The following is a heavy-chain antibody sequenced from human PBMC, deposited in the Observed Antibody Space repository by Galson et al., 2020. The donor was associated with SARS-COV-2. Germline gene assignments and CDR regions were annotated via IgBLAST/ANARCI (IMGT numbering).Heavy chain of an antibody. D-gene: IGHD2-21*02. CDR3: ARQGVNMIVLVTVPGWFFDL. CDR1: GYSFSTTNY. Sequence: SETLSLTCAVSGYSFSTTNYWGWVRLAPGKGLEWIGSIYPNGRTYYNPSLESRVTISVDTSRNQFSLTLASVTAADTAFYYCARQGVNMIVLVTVPGWFFDLWGRGTLVTVSS. J-gene: IGHJ2*01. CDR2: IYPNGRT. V-gene: IGHV4-38-2*01.